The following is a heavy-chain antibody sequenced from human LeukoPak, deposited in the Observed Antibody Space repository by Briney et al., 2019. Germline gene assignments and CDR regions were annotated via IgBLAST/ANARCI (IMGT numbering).Heavy chain of an antibody. CDR1: GGSFSGYY. J-gene: IGHJ3*02. Sequence: PSETLSLTCAVYGGSFSGYYWSWIRQPPGKGLEWIGSIYYSGSTYYNPSLKSRVTISVDTSKNQFSLKLSSVTAADTAVYYCARHILSHAFDIWGQGTMVTVSS. CDR3: ARHILSHAFDI. V-gene: IGHV4-34*01. D-gene: IGHD2-21*01. CDR2: IYYSGST.